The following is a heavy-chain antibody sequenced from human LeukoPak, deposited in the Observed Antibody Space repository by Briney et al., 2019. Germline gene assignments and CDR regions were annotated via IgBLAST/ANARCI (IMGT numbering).Heavy chain of an antibody. D-gene: IGHD3-16*01. CDR1: GGSISSSSYY. CDR3: ASGGYYFDY. Sequence: SETLSLTCTVSGGSISSSSYYWGWIRQPPGKGLEWIGSIYYSGSTYYNPSLKSRVTISVDTSKNQFSLKLSSVTAAGTAVYYCASGGYYFDYWGQGTLVTVSS. CDR2: IYYSGST. J-gene: IGHJ4*02. V-gene: IGHV4-39*01.